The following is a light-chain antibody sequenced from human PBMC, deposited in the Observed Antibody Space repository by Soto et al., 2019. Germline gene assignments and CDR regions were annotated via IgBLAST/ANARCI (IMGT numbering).Light chain of an antibody. CDR3: QQCNSYPWT. CDR1: QTIINW. J-gene: IGKJ1*01. V-gene: IGKV1-5*03. CDR2: KAS. Sequence: DIQMTQSPSTLSGSVGDRVTITCRASQTIINWLAWYQQKPEKAPKLLIYKASTLEGEVPSRFSGSGSETEFTITISSLQPDDVETYYGQQCNSYPWTFGQGTKVDIK.